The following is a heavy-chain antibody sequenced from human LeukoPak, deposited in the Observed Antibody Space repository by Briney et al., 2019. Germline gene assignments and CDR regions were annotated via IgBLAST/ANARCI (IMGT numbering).Heavy chain of an antibody. CDR2: IKQDGSKK. CDR1: GFPFRRYL. V-gene: IGHV3-7*04. J-gene: IGHJ4*02. CDR3: TRVGYIDEGIDY. Sequence: GGSLRLSCVASGFPFRRYLMTWVRQAPGKGLEGVANIKQDGSKKSYVDSVKGRFTISRDNAKNSLYLQMNSLRAEDTAIYYCTRVGYIDEGIDYWGQGTLVTVSS. D-gene: IGHD5-24*01.